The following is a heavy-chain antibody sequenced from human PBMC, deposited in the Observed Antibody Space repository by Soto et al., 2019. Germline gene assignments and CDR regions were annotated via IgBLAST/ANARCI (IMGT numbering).Heavy chain of an antibody. Sequence: QVQLQESGPGLVKPSETLSLTCAVSGGSISSYYWSWIRQPPGKGLEWIGYIYYSGSTTYNPSLKSRVTISVDTFKNQFSLKLNSVTAADTAVYYCARGSYCSRTTCYLSPFDYWGQGTLVTVSS. CDR3: ARGSYCSRTTCYLSPFDY. V-gene: IGHV4-59*01. CDR2: IYYSGST. J-gene: IGHJ4*02. CDR1: GGSISSYY. D-gene: IGHD2-2*01.